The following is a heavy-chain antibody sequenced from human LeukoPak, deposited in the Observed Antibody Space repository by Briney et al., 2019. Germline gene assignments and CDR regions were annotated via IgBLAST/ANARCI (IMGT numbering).Heavy chain of an antibody. V-gene: IGHV1-24*01. Sequence: ASVKVSCKVSGYTLTELSMHWVRQAPGKGLEWMGGFDPEDGETIYAQKFQGRVTMTEDTSTDTAYMELSSLRSEDTAVYYCATGNDILTGYYNFDYWGQGTLVTVSS. CDR2: FDPEDGET. D-gene: IGHD3-9*01. J-gene: IGHJ4*02. CDR3: ATGNDILTGYYNFDY. CDR1: GYTLTELS.